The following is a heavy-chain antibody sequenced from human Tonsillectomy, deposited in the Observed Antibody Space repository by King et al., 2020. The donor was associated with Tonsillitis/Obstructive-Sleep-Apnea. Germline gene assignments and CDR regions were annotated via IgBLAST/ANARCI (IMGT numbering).Heavy chain of an antibody. CDR3: ATLDDILTGPKYMDV. CDR1: GGSISSYY. D-gene: IGHD3-9*01. CDR2: IYYSGST. V-gene: IGHV4-59*08. Sequence: LQLQESGPGLVKPSETLSLTCTVSGGSISSYYWSWIRQPPGKGLEWIGYIYYSGSTNYNPSLKSRVTISVDTSKNQISLKLSSVTAADTAVYYCATLDDILTGPKYMDVWGKGSTVTVSS. J-gene: IGHJ6*03.